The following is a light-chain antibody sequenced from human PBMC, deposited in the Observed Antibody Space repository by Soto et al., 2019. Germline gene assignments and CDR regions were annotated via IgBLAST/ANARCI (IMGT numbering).Light chain of an antibody. Sequence: EIVMTQSPATLSLSPGERATLSCRASQSVSGSYLAWYQQKPGQAPRLLIYDASSRATGVPARLSGSGSGTEFTLTISSLQSEDFAVYFCQQYADWPKTFGQGTKVDIK. J-gene: IGKJ1*01. CDR2: DAS. CDR3: QQYADWPKT. CDR1: QSVSGSY. V-gene: IGKV3-15*01.